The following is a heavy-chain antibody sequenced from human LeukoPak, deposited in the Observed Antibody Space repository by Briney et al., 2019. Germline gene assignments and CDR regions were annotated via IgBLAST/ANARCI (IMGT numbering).Heavy chain of an antibody. J-gene: IGHJ4*02. CDR2: IYPGDSDT. V-gene: IGHV5-51*01. CDR3: ARLTSGWHSNFDY. CDR1: GYTFTNYW. Sequence: KDGESLRISCKGSGYTFTNYWIGWVRQMPGKGLEWMGIIYPGDSDTRYSPSFQGQVTISADKSISTAYLQWSSLKASDNAMYYCARLTSGWHSNFDYWGQGTLVTVSS. D-gene: IGHD6-19*01.